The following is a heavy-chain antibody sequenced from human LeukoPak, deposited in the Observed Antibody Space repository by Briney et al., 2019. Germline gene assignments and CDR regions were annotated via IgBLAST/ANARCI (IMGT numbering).Heavy chain of an antibody. Sequence: GESLKISCKVSGYSFTSYWIGWVRQMPGKGLEWMGIIYPGDSDTRYSPSFQGQVTISADKSISTAYLQWSSLKASDTVIYYRQKTAYEILTGYYNVWVYWGQGTLVTVSS. CDR1: GYSFTSYW. CDR3: QKTAYEILTGYYNVWVY. J-gene: IGHJ4*02. D-gene: IGHD3-9*01. V-gene: IGHV5-51*01. CDR2: IYPGDSDT.